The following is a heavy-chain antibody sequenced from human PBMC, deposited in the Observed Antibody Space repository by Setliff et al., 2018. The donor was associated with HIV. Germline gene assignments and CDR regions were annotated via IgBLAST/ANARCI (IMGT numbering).Heavy chain of an antibody. D-gene: IGHD3-22*01. J-gene: IGHJ4*02. CDR3: ARGSYYYDSSGSPNYYFDY. CDR2: ISSSGSTI. V-gene: IGHV3-11*01. CDR1: GFTFSDYY. Sequence: PGESLKISCAASGFTFSDYYMSWIRQAPGKGLEWVSYISSSGSTIYYADSVKGRFTISRDNAKNSLYLQMNSLRAEDTAVYYCARGSYYYDSSGSPNYYFDYWGQGTLVTVSS.